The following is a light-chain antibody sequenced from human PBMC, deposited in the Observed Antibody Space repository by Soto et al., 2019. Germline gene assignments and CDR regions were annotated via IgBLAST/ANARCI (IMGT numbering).Light chain of an antibody. CDR2: GAS. Sequence: EIVLTQSPGTLSLSPGERATLSCRASQSVSSSYLAWYQQKPGQAPRLLIYGASTRATGVPARFSGSGSGTEFTLTISSLQSEDFAVFYCQHYDSLPITFGQGTRLEI. CDR3: QHYDSLPIT. CDR1: QSVSSSY. V-gene: IGKV3-20*01. J-gene: IGKJ5*01.